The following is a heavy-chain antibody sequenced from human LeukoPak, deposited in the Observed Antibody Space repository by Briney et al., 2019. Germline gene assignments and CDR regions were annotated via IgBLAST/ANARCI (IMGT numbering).Heavy chain of an antibody. Sequence: ASVKVSCKASGYTFTSYYMHWVRQAPGQGLEWMGIINPSGGSTSYAQKFQGRVTMTRDTSTSTVYMELSSLRSEDTAVYYCASEGVGATTGDYWGQGTLVTVSS. J-gene: IGHJ4*02. D-gene: IGHD1-26*01. CDR3: ASEGVGATTGDY. CDR2: INPSGGST. CDR1: GYTFTSYY. V-gene: IGHV1-46*01.